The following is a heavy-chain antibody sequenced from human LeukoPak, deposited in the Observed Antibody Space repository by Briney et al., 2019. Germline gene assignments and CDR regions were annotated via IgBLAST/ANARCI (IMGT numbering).Heavy chain of an antibody. V-gene: IGHV1-8*01. CDR2: MSPNSGDT. J-gene: IGHJ4*02. CDR3: ARGPPNWGYDY. CDR1: GYTFTSYD. D-gene: IGHD7-27*01. Sequence: ASVKVSCKASGYTFTSYDFNWVRQATGQRAEWMGWMSPNSGDTGYAQKFQDRVTMTRNTSISTAYMELSSLRSDDTAVYYCARGPPNWGYDYWGPGTLVTVSS.